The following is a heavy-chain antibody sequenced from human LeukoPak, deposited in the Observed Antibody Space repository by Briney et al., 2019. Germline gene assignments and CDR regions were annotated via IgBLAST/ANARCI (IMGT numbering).Heavy chain of an antibody. CDR2: IRYDGSNK. CDR3: AKDVRRLRFLEWLNYMDV. CDR1: GFTFSSYG. D-gene: IGHD3-3*01. J-gene: IGHJ6*03. Sequence: PGGSLRLSCAASGFTFSSYGKHWVRQAPGKGLEWVAFIRYDGSNKYYADSVKGRFTISRDNSKNTLYLQMNSLRAEDTAVYYCAKDVRRLRFLEWLNYMDVWGKGTTVTVSS. V-gene: IGHV3-30*02.